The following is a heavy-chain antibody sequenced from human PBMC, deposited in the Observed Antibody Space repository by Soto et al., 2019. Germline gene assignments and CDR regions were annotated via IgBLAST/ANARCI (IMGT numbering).Heavy chain of an antibody. CDR3: ARGGGSYSSSWYQYYFDY. J-gene: IGHJ4*02. CDR2: ISSSGSTI. CDR1: GFTFSSYE. Sequence: GGSLRLSCAASGFTFSSYEMNWVRQAPGKGLEWVSYISSSGSTIYYADSVKGRFTISRDNAKNSPYLQMNSLRAEDTAVYYCARGGGSYSSSWYQYYFDYWGQGTLVTVSS. D-gene: IGHD6-13*01. V-gene: IGHV3-48*03.